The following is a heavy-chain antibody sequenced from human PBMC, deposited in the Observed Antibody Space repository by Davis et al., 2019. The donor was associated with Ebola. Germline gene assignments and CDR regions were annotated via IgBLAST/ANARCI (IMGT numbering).Heavy chain of an antibody. CDR3: AKGMSQYYYDRGYYDH. D-gene: IGHD3-22*01. J-gene: IGHJ4*02. CDR2: ISGSDGST. CDR1: GFTFSNYA. V-gene: IGHV3-23*01. Sequence: PGGSLRLSCAVSGFTFSNYAMGWVRQAPGKGLEWVSGISGSDGSTYDADSVRGRFTISRDNSRYTLYLQMNSLRAEDTAVYHCAKGMSQYYYDRGYYDHWGQGTLVTVSS.